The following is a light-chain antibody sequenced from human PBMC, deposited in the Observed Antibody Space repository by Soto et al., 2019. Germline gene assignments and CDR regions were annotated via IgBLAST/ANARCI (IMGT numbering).Light chain of an antibody. J-gene: IGKJ1*01. CDR2: GAS. CDR1: QSVSSN. Sequence: EIVMTQSPATLSVSPGARAPLSCRASQSVSSNLAWYQQNPGQAPRLLIYGASTRATGIPARFSGSGSGTEFTLTISSLQSEDFAVYYCQQYNNWPRWTFGQGTKVDI. V-gene: IGKV3-15*01. CDR3: QQYNNWPRWT.